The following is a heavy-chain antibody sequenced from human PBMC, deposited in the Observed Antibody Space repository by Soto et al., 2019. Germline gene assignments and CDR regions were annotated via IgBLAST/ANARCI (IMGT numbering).Heavy chain of an antibody. CDR1: GFTFSSYA. Sequence: PGGSLRLSCAASGFTFSSYAMSWVRQAPGKGLEWVSAISGSGGSTYYADSVKGRFTISRDNSKNTLYLQMNSLRAEDTAVYYCAKVGGYSTSGGMDVWGQGTTVTVS. V-gene: IGHV3-23*01. J-gene: IGHJ6*02. D-gene: IGHD5-18*01. CDR2: ISGSGGST. CDR3: AKVGGYSTSGGMDV.